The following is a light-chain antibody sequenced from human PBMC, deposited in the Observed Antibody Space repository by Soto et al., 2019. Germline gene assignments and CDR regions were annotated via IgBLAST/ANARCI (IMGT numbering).Light chain of an antibody. CDR2: DVS. Sequence: QSALAQPRSVSGSPGQSVAISCTGTSSDVGGYDYVSWYQQHPGKAPNVIIFDVSKRPSGVPDRFSGSKSGNTASLTVSGLQAEDEADYYCSSYAGSDNYVFGTGTKVTVL. J-gene: IGLJ1*01. CDR1: SSDVGGYDY. V-gene: IGLV2-11*01. CDR3: SSYAGSDNYV.